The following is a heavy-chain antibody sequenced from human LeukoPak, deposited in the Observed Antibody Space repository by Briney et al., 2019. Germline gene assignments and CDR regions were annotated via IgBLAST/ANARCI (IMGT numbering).Heavy chain of an antibody. CDR2: ISSSSSYI. V-gene: IGHV3-21*01. D-gene: IGHD6-19*01. Sequence: PGGSLRLSCAASGFTVSSNYMNWVRQAPGKGLEWVSSISSSSSYIYYADSVKGRFTISRDNAKNSLYLQMNSLRAEDTAVYYCARAISSGDFDYWGQGTLVTVSS. CDR1: GFTVSSNY. J-gene: IGHJ4*02. CDR3: ARAISSGDFDY.